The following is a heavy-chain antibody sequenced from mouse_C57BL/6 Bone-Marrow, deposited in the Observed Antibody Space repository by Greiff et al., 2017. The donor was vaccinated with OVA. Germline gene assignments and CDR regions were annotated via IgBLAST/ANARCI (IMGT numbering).Heavy chain of an antibody. J-gene: IGHJ4*01. CDR2: INPYNGGT. CDR3: AGGYNYYAMDY. CDR1: GYTFTDYY. V-gene: IGHV1-19*01. Sequence: VQLKESGPVLVKPGASVKMSCKASGYTFTDYYMNWVKQSHGKSLEWIGVINPYNGGTSYNQKFKGKATLTVDKSSSTAYMELNSLTSEDSAVYYCAGGYNYYAMDYWGQGTSVTVSS.